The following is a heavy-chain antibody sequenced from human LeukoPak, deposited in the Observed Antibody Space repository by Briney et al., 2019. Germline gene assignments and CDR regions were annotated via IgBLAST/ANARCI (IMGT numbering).Heavy chain of an antibody. Sequence: GGSLGLSCTASGFTFGVYAMSWVRQAPGKGLEGVGFIRSKAYGGTTEYAASVKGRFTISRDDSKSIAYLQMNSLKTEDTAVYYCTRDLGTATTDYFDYWGQGTLVTVSS. J-gene: IGHJ4*02. CDR2: IRSKAYGGTT. CDR1: GFTFGVYA. V-gene: IGHV3-49*04. CDR3: TRDLGTATTDYFDY. D-gene: IGHD4-17*01.